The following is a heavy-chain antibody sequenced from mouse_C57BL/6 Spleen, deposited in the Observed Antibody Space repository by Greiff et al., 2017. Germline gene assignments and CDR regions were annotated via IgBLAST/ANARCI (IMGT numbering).Heavy chain of an antibody. D-gene: IGHD3-2*02. CDR3: ARSAQATYVPLDY. Sequence: VQLQQSGAELAKPGASVKLSCKASGYTFTSYWMHWVKQRPGQGLEWIGYINPSSGYTKYNQKFKDKATLTADKSSSTDYMQLSSLTYEDSAVYYCARSAQATYVPLDYWGQGTTLTVSS. CDR2: INPSSGYT. CDR1: GYTFTSYW. J-gene: IGHJ2*01. V-gene: IGHV1-7*01.